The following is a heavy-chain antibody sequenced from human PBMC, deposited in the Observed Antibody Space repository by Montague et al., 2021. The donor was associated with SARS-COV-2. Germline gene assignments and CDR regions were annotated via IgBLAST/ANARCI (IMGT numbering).Heavy chain of an antibody. J-gene: IGHJ6*02. CDR3: ARGGRQQLVRLSGMDV. CDR2: IYYSGST. Sequence: SETLSLTCTVSGGSISRSSYYWGWIRQPPGKGLEWIGSIYYSGSTYYNPSLKSRVTISVDTSKNQFSLKLSSVTAADTAVYYCARGGRQQLVRLSGMDVWGQGTTVTVSS. D-gene: IGHD6-13*01. V-gene: IGHV4-39*07. CDR1: GGSISRSSYY.